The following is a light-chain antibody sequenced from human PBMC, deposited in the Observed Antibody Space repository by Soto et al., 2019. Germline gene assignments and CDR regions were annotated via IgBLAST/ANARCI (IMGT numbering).Light chain of an antibody. CDR1: QSVSSY. V-gene: IGKV3-11*01. J-gene: IGKJ4*01. CDR3: QQHSNWPPGLIT. CDR2: DSS. Sequence: EIVLTQSPATLSLSPGERATLSCRASQSVSSYLAWYQQKPGQAPRLLIYDSSNRATGIPARFSGSGSGTDFTLTISSLEPEDFAVFYCQQHSNWPPGLITCGGVTKVAIK.